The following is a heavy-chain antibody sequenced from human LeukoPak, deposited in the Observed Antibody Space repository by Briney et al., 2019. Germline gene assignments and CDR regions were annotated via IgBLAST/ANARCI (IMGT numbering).Heavy chain of an antibody. V-gene: IGHV4-59*01. CDR2: IYYSGST. CDR1: GGSISSYY. CDR3: ARVRSSGWYGPFDY. Sequence: SETLSLTCTVSGGSISSYYWSWIRQPPGKGLEWIGFIYYSGSTNYNPSLKSRVTISVRTSKNQFSLKLSSVTAADTAVYYCARVRSSGWYGPFDYWGQGTLVTVSS. J-gene: IGHJ4*02. D-gene: IGHD6-19*01.